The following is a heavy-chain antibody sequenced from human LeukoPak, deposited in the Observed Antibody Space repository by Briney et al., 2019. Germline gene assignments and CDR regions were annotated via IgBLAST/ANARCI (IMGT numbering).Heavy chain of an antibody. CDR1: GGSISSGGYY. V-gene: IGHV4-31*03. Sequence: SQTLSLTCNVSGGSISSGGYYWSWIRQHPGKGLAWIGYIYYSGSTYYNPSLKSRVTISVDTSKNQFSLKLSSVTAADTAVYYCAREYGSGLVGWFDPWGQGTLVTVSS. D-gene: IGHD3-10*01. J-gene: IGHJ5*02. CDR2: IYYSGST. CDR3: AREYGSGLVGWFDP.